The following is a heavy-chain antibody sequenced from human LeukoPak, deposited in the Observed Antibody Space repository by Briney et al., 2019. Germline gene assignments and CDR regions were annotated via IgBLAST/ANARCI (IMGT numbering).Heavy chain of an antibody. D-gene: IGHD3-10*01. CDR3: ARSDRNYYGSGSYYPNWFDP. J-gene: IGHJ5*02. CDR2: IYYSGST. CDR1: GGSISSSSYY. Sequence: SETLSLTCTVSGGSISSSSYYWGWIRQPPGKGLEWIGSIYYSGSTYYNPCLKSRVTISVDTSKNQFSLKLSSVTAADTAVYYCARSDRNYYGSGSYYPNWFDPWGQGTLVTVSS. V-gene: IGHV4-39*01.